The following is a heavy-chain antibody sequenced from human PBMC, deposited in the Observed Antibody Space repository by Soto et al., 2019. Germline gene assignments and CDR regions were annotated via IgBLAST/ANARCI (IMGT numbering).Heavy chain of an antibody. CDR3: ARVVPVGANWFDP. D-gene: IGHD1-26*01. Sequence: SETLSLTCTVSGGSISSYYWSWIRQPPGKGLEWIGYIYYSGSTNYNPSLKSRVTISVDTSKNQFSLKLSSVTAADTAVYYCARVVPVGANWFDPWGQGTLVTVSS. CDR2: IYYSGST. J-gene: IGHJ5*02. V-gene: IGHV4-59*01. CDR1: GGSISSYY.